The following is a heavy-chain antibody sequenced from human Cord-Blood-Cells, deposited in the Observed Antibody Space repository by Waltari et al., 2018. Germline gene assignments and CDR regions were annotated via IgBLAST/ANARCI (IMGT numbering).Heavy chain of an antibody. J-gene: IGHJ4*02. CDR2: IYYSGST. CDR3: ARQRRFASGPTVATIDY. D-gene: IGHD5-12*01. Sequence: LQLQESGPGLVKPSETLSLTCTVSGGSISSSSYYWGWIRQPPGKGLEWIGSIYYSGSTYYNPSLKSRVTISVDTSKNQFSLKLSSVTAADTAVYYCARQRRFASGPTVATIDYWGQGTLVTVSS. V-gene: IGHV4-39*01. CDR1: GGSISSSSYY.